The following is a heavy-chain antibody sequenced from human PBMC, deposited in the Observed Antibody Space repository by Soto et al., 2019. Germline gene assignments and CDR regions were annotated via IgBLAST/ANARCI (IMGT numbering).Heavy chain of an antibody. Sequence: ASVKVSCKASGYTFTSYDINWVRQATGQGLEWMGWMNPNSGNTGYAQKFQGRVTMTRNTSISTAYMELSSLRSEDTAVYSCAPSPPRRWYLFDVWGEGTLDIV. CDR3: APSPPRRWYLFDV. CDR2: MNPNSGNT. CDR1: GYTFTSYD. V-gene: IGHV1-8*01. J-gene: IGHJ1*01. D-gene: IGHD3-9*01.